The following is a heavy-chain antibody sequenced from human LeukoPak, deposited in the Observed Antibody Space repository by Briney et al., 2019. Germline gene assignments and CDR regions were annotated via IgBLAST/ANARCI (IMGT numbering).Heavy chain of an antibody. D-gene: IGHD1-7*01. CDR2: ISSSSSTI. Sequence: GGSLRLSCAASGFTFSSYSMSWVRQAPGKGLEWVSYISSSSSTIYYADSVKGRFTISRDNAKNSLYLQMNRLRAEDTAVYYCASGLELRGDAFDIWGQGTMVTVSS. J-gene: IGHJ3*02. CDR1: GFTFSSYS. CDR3: ASGLELRGDAFDI. V-gene: IGHV3-48*04.